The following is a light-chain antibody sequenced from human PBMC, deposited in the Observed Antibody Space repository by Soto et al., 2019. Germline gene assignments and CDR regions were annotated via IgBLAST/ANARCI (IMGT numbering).Light chain of an antibody. J-gene: IGKJ1*01. CDR1: QSVSSTY. Sequence: EIVMTQSPATLSVSPGERATLSCRASQSVSSTYLAWYQQKPGQAPRLLIYAASRRAPGIPDRFSASGSGTDFTLTISRLEPEDFAVYFCQQYGTSPPWTFGQGTKVDIK. V-gene: IGKV3-20*01. CDR2: AAS. CDR3: QQYGTSPPWT.